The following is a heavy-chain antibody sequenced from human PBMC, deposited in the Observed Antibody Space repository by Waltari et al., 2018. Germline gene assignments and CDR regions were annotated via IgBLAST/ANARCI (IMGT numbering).Heavy chain of an antibody. D-gene: IGHD3-10*01. CDR1: GYSCTTSW. CDR3: ARTIVQGEYYMDV. Sequence: EVQLVQSGAEVKKSGESLKIACQGSGYSCTTSWSTWVRQVPGKGLEWMGRIDLSDSYNNYNPYFQGHVASSVDGAISTAYLQWSSLKASDTATYYCARTIVQGEYYMDVWGKGTTVTVSS. V-gene: IGHV5-10-1*01. CDR2: IDLSDSYN. J-gene: IGHJ6*03.